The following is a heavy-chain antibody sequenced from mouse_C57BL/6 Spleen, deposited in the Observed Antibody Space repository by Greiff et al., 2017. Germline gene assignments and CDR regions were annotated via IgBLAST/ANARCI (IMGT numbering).Heavy chain of an antibody. CDR2: IDPSDSYT. CDR1: GYTFTSYW. Sequence: QVQLQQPGAELVMPGASVKLSCKASGYTFTSYWMHWVKQRPGQGLEWIGEIDPSDSYTNYNQKFKGKSTLTVDKSSSTAYMQLSSLTSEDSAVYYCARLGGYYYAMDYGGQGTSVTVSS. V-gene: IGHV1-69*01. CDR3: ARLGGYYYAMDY. D-gene: IGHD3-1*01. J-gene: IGHJ4*01.